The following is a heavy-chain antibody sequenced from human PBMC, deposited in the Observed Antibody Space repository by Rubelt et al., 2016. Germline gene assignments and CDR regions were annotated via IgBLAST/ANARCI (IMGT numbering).Heavy chain of an antibody. CDR3: AQSQPAGSRYYEY. V-gene: IGHV2-5*01. CDR1: GFSLSTRGVG. CDR2: LFWTGDK. Sequence: QITLKESGPTLVKPTQTLTLPCTFSGFSLSTRGVGVGCFRQPPGKPLEWLANLFWTGDKSSIPSLNTMFDTTKDPPKTQVVLTQSNMDPVDTATYYCAQSQPAGSRYYEYWGQGTLVTVSS. J-gene: IGHJ4*02. D-gene: IGHD6-13*01.